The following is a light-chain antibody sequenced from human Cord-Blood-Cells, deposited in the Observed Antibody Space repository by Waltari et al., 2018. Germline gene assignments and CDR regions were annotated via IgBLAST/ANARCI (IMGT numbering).Light chain of an antibody. Sequence: DIVMTQSPLSLPVTPGEPASISCRSSQSLLHSNGYNYLDWYLQKPGQSPQLLIYLGSNRASGVPDRFSGSGSGTYFTLKISRVEAEYVGVYYCMQALQTPYTFGQGTKLEIK. CDR1: QSLLHSNGYNY. CDR3: MQALQTPYT. J-gene: IGKJ2*01. V-gene: IGKV2-28*01. CDR2: LGS.